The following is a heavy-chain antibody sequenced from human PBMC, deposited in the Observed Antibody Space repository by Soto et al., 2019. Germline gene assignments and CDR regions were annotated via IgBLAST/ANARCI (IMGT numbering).Heavy chain of an antibody. CDR1: GGSISSSSYY. J-gene: IGHJ6*02. D-gene: IGHD3-22*01. CDR2: IYYSGST. Sequence: PSETLSLTCTVSGGSISSSSYYWGWIRQPPGKGLEWIGRIYYSGSTYYNPSLKGQVTISVDMSKNQFSLKLSSVTAADTAVYYCARDPLRDGSGYSYGMDVWGPGTTVTVSS. CDR3: ARDPLRDGSGYSYGMDV. V-gene: IGHV4-39*07.